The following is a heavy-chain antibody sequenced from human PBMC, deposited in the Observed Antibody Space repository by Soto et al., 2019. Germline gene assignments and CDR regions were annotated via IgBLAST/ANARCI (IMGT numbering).Heavy chain of an antibody. D-gene: IGHD2-2*01. V-gene: IGHV3-9*01. J-gene: IGHJ5*02. Sequence: EVQLVESGGGLVQPGGSLRLSCAASGFTFDDYVMHWVRQAPGKGLEWVSGISWKSGTIGYADSVQGRFTISRDHAKNSLYLQMSSLRTEDTAFYYCAKDMSARSDSWLNWFDPWGQGTLVTVSS. CDR2: ISWKSGTI. CDR1: GFTFDDYV. CDR3: AKDMSARSDSWLNWFDP.